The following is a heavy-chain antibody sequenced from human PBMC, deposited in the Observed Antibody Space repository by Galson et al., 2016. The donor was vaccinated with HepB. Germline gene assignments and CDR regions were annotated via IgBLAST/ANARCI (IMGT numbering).Heavy chain of an antibody. Sequence: QSGAEVKKPGESLKISCKASGYSFISYVIHWVRQAPGQRLEWLGWVNTGNGNTQYSQKFQGRLSITRDTSASTAYMDLSSLRSEGTAVYYCTRYVSNWFDSWGQGTLVTVSS. V-gene: IGHV1-3*04. CDR3: TRYVSNWFDS. CDR1: GYSFISYV. J-gene: IGHJ5*01. CDR2: VNTGNGNT. D-gene: IGHD3-10*02.